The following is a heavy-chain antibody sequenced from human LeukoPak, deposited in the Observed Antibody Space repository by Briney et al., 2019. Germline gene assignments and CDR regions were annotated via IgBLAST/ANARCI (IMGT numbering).Heavy chain of an antibody. Sequence: GESLKISCKGSGYSFTSYWIGWVRQMPGKGLEWMGIIYPGDSDTSYSPSFQGQVTISADKSISTAYLQWSSLKASDTAMYYCATSTTPEVFCSSTSCYYYYGMDVWGKGTTVTVSS. CDR2: IYPGDSDT. V-gene: IGHV5-51*01. CDR3: ATSTTPEVFCSSTSCYYYYGMDV. J-gene: IGHJ6*04. CDR1: GYSFTSYW. D-gene: IGHD2-2*01.